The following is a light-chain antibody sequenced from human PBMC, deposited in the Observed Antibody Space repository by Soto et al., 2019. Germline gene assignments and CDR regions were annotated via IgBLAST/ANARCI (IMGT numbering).Light chain of an antibody. CDR3: QPYNSYYCT. Sequence: DIQMTQSPSTLSASVGDRVTITCRASQSISSWLAWYQQKPGKAPKLLIYDASSLESGVPSRFSGSGSGTDFTLTICSLQPDDFATDYCQPYNSYYCTVGHGTEVDIK. CDR2: DAS. V-gene: IGKV1-5*01. CDR1: QSISSW. J-gene: IGKJ1*01.